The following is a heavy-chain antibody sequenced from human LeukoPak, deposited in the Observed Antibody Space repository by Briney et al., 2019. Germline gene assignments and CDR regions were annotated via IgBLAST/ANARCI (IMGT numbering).Heavy chain of an antibody. V-gene: IGHV4-59*08. CDR3: ARTAKAVANAFDI. J-gene: IGHJ3*02. D-gene: IGHD6-19*01. Sequence: SETLSLTCTVSGGSISSYYWSWTRQPPGKGLEWIAYISDIGSINYNPYLKSRATISLDTSKNQFSLKLSSVTAADTAVYYCARTAKAVANAFDIWGQGTMVTVSS. CDR1: GGSISSYY. CDR2: ISDIGSI.